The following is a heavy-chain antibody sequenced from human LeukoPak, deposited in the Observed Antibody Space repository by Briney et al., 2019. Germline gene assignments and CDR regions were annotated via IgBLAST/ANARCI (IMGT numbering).Heavy chain of an antibody. Sequence: ASVKVSCKASGYTFTSYYMHWVRQAPGQGLEWMGIINPSGGSTSYAQKFQGRVTMTRDTSTSTVYMELSSLRSEDTAAYYCARDWGPIAARENYYYYMDVWGKGTTVTVSS. J-gene: IGHJ6*03. V-gene: IGHV1-46*01. CDR1: GYTFTSYY. CDR2: INPSGGST. CDR3: ARDWGPIAARENYYYYMDV. D-gene: IGHD6-6*01.